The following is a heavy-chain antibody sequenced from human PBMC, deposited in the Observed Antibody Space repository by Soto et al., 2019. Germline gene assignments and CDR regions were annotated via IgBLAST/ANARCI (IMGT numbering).Heavy chain of an antibody. CDR1: GGSFSGYY. V-gene: IGHV4-34*01. D-gene: IGHD3-16*02. CDR3: ARGRGGMITFGGVIVGRSLGY. Sequence: SETLSLTCAVYGGSFSGYYWSWIRQPPGKGLEWIGEINHSGSTNYNPSLKSRVTISVDTSKNQFSLKLSSVTAADTAVYYCARGRGGMITFGGVIVGRSLGYWGQGTLVTVSS. J-gene: IGHJ4*02. CDR2: INHSGST.